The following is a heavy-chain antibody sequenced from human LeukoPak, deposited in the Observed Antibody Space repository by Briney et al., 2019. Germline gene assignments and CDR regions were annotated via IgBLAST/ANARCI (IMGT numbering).Heavy chain of an antibody. CDR3: ARDTGGRTRHFDY. D-gene: IGHD1-26*01. CDR1: GYTFTGYY. V-gene: IGHV1-2*02. J-gene: IGHJ4*02. Sequence: ASVKVSCKASGYTFTGYYMHWVRQAPGQGLEWMGWINPNSGGTNYAQKLQGRVTMTRDTSISTAYMELSRLRSDDTAVYYCARDTGGRTRHFDYWGQGTLVTVSS. CDR2: INPNSGGT.